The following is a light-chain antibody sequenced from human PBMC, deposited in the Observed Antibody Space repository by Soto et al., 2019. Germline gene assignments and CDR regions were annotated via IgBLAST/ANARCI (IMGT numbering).Light chain of an antibody. V-gene: IGKV1-9*01. Sequence: DIQLTQSPSFLSASVGDRVTITCRASQGISSYLAWYQQKPGKAPKLLIYAASTLQSGVPSRFSGSGSGTEFTLTISSLQPEDFATYYCQHYDEYPWTFGQGTKVEIK. CDR2: AAS. J-gene: IGKJ1*01. CDR3: QHYDEYPWT. CDR1: QGISSY.